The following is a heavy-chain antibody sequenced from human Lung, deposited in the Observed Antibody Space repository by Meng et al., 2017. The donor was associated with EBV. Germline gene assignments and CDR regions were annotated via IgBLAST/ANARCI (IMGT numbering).Heavy chain of an antibody. CDR3: AREVGGSYYPNY. CDR1: GGSFSGFY. D-gene: IGHD1-26*01. Sequence: QVQLQQWGAGLLKPSETLSFTCAVYGGSFSGFYWSWIRQPPGKGLEWIGEINHSGSTNYNPSLKSRLTISVDTSKNQFSLKLSSVTAADTAVYFCAREVGGSYYPNYWGQGTLVTVSS. CDR2: INHSGST. V-gene: IGHV4-34*01. J-gene: IGHJ4*02.